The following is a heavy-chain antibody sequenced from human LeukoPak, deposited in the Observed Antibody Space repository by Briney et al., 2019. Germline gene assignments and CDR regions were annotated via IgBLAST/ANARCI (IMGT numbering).Heavy chain of an antibody. CDR2: ISAYNGNT. D-gene: IGHD3-3*01. CDR3: ARMGGKIRFLEWLSSDY. J-gene: IGHJ4*02. Sequence: ASVKVSCKASGYTFTSYGISWVRQAPGQGLERMGWISAYNGNTNYAQKLQGRVTMTTDTSTSTAHMELRSLRSDDTAVYYCARMGGKIRFLEWLSSDYWGQGTPVTVSS. V-gene: IGHV1-18*01. CDR1: GYTFTSYG.